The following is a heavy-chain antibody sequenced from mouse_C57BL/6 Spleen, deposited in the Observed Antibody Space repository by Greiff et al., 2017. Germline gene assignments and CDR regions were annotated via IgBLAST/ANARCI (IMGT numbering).Heavy chain of an antibody. V-gene: IGHV14-3*01. J-gene: IGHJ2*01. CDR3: AREVRGYFDY. CDR1: GFNIKNTY. CDR2: LDPANGNT. Sequence: VQLQQSVAELVRPGASVKLSCTASGFNIKNTYMPWVKQRPEQGLEWIGRLDPANGNTKYAPKFPGKATITADTSSNTAHLQLSSLTSEDTALYYCAREVRGYFDYWGQGTTLTVSS. D-gene: IGHD2-14*01.